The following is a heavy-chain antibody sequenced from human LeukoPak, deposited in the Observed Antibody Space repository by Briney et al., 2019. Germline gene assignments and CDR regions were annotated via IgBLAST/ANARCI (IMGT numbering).Heavy chain of an antibody. Sequence: ASVKVSCKASGGTFTNYYIHWVRQAPGQGLEWMGVIDPSGADTSYAQKFQGRVTMTRDTSTRTVYMELSSLRSEDTAVFYCARGYGEMATIRGNWFDPWGQGTLVTVSS. CDR3: ARGYGEMATIRGNWFDP. CDR2: IDPSGADT. V-gene: IGHV1-46*01. CDR1: GGTFTNYY. D-gene: IGHD5-24*01. J-gene: IGHJ5*02.